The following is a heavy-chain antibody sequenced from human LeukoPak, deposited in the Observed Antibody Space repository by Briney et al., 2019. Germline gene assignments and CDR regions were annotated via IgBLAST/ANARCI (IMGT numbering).Heavy chain of an antibody. CDR3: AREGQQDSYYYYYMDV. Sequence: SETLSLTCTVSGGSISSYYWSWIRQPAGKGLEWIGRIYTSGSTNYNPSLKSRVTMSVDTSKNQFSLKLSSVTAADTAVYYCAREGQQDSYYYYYMDVWGKGTTVTVSS. CDR1: GGSISSYY. V-gene: IGHV4-4*07. J-gene: IGHJ6*03. CDR2: IYTSGST. D-gene: IGHD6-13*01.